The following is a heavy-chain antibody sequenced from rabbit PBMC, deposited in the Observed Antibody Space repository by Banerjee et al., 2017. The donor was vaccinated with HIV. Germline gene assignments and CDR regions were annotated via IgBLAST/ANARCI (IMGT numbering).Heavy chain of an antibody. CDR3: VRETETYAGWAGYGYYFDL. CDR1: GFSFSSSYW. Sequence: QSLEESGGDLVKPGASLTLTCTASGFSFSSSYWICWVRQAPGKGLEWIACIDAGSSGSTYYASWARGRFTISKTSSTTVTLQLISLTAADTATYFCVRETETYAGWAGYGYYFDLWGPGTLVTVS. J-gene: IGHJ4*01. CDR2: IDAGSSGST. D-gene: IGHD6-1*01. V-gene: IGHV1S40*01.